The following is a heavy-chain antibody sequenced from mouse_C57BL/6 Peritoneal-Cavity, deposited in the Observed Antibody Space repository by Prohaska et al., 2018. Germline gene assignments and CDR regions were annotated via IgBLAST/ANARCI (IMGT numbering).Heavy chain of an antibody. D-gene: IGHD2-1*01. J-gene: IGHJ1*03. Sequence: EVQLLETVGGWVQPGGSRGLASEGSGFTFSGFWMSWVRQPPGKILEWIGDINSDGSAINYVPAIKDRLTIFRDNDKSTLYLQMSNVRSEDTATYFCMRYGNYWYFDVWGTGTTVTVSS. CDR1: GFTFSGFW. CDR2: INSDGSAI. V-gene: IGHV11-2*01. CDR3: MRYGNYWYFDV.